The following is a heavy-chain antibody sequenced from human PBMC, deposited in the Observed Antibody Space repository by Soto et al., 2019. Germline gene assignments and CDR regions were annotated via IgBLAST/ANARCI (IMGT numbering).Heavy chain of an antibody. V-gene: IGHV3-7*05. CDR2: IRQDGSEK. Sequence: GGSLRLSCVGSGFTFSSNWMTWVRQAPGKGLEWVGNIRQDGSEKNYVDSVKGRFTISRDNSKNTLYLQMNSLRAEDTAVYYCAKDRIAARNSFFDYWGQGTLVTVSS. D-gene: IGHD6-6*01. CDR3: AKDRIAARNSFFDY. CDR1: GFTFSSNW. J-gene: IGHJ4*02.